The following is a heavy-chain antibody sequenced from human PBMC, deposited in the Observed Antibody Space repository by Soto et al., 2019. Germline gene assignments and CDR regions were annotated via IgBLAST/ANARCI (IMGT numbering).Heavy chain of an antibody. CDR2: ISGSGGST. J-gene: IGHJ6*02. D-gene: IGHD2-21*02. CDR3: AKPLVGVATTLYYYYYYGMDV. CDR1: GFTFSSYA. Sequence: SGGSLRLSCAASGFTFSSYAMSWVRQAPGKGLEWVSAISGSGGSTYYADSVKGRFTISRDNSKNTLYLQMNSLRAEDTAVYYCAKPLVGVATTLYYYYYYGMDVWGQGTTVTVSS. V-gene: IGHV3-23*01.